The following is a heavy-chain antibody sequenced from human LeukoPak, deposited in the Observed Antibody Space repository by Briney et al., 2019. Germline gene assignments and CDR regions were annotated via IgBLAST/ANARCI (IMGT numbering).Heavy chain of an antibody. CDR2: ISGSGGST. CDR1: GFIFSSYA. V-gene: IGHV3-23*01. D-gene: IGHD2-15*01. J-gene: IGHJ5*02. Sequence: GGSLRLSCAASGFIFSSYAMSWVRQAPGKGLEWVSAISGSGGSTYYADSVKGRFTISRDNSKNTLYLQMNSLRAEDTAVYYCARLVGVVVVAATRFRFDPWGQGTLVTVSS. CDR3: ARLVGVVVVAATRFRFDP.